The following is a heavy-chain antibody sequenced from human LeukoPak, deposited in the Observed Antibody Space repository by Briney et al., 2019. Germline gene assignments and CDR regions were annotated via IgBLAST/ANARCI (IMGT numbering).Heavy chain of an antibody. J-gene: IGHJ5*02. CDR2: IYYSGST. D-gene: IGHD2-15*01. CDR1: GGSISSYY. V-gene: IGHV4-59*12. Sequence: PSETLSLTCTVSGGSISSYYWSWIRQPPGKGLEWIGYIYYSGSTYYNPSLKSRVTISVDTSKNQFSLKLSSVTAADTAVYYCARDPLYCSGGSCYSTWFDPWGQGTLVTVSS. CDR3: ARDPLYCSGGSCYSTWFDP.